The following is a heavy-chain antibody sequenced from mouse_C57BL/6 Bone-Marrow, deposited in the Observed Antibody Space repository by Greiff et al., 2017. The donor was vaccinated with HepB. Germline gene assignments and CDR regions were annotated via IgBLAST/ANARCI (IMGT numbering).Heavy chain of an antibody. CDR3: ARAVITTAPCYFDY. Sequence: VQLQESGPELVKPGASVKISCKASGYAFSSSWMNWVKQRPGKGLEWIGRIYPGDGDTNYNGKFKGKATLTADKSSSTAYMQLSSLTSEDSAVYFCARAVITTAPCYFDYWGQGTTLTVSS. J-gene: IGHJ2*01. CDR2: IYPGDGDT. D-gene: IGHD1-1*01. V-gene: IGHV1-82*01. CDR1: GYAFSSSW.